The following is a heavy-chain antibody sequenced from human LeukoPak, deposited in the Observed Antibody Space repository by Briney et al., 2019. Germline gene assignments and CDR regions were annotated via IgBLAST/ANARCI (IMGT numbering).Heavy chain of an antibody. CDR3: ARSYCSSTSCYNYYYYYGMDV. D-gene: IGHD2-2*02. V-gene: IGHV3-30-3*01. Sequence: GGSLRLSCAASGFTFSSYAMHWVRQAPGKGLVWGAVISYDGSNKYYADSVKGRFTISRDNSKNTLYLQMNSLRAEDTAVYYCARSYCSSTSCYNYYYYYGMDVWGQGTTVTVSS. CDR1: GFTFSSYA. CDR2: ISYDGSNK. J-gene: IGHJ6*02.